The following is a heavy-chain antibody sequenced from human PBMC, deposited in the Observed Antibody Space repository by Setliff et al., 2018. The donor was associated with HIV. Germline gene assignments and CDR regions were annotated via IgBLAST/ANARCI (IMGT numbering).Heavy chain of an antibody. CDR2: IKEDGSEK. CDR3: ARDVRGNYVSGSSPGDH. Sequence: PSETLSLTCAVSDGSISSSDGDWWSWVRQPPGKGLEWLANIKEDGSEKYYADSVKGRFTISRDNANNSIYLQMNSLRAEDTAVYYCARDVRGNYVSGSSPGDHWGQGTLVTVSS. D-gene: IGHD3-10*01. J-gene: IGHJ4*02. V-gene: IGHV3-7*01. CDR1: DGSISSSDGDW.